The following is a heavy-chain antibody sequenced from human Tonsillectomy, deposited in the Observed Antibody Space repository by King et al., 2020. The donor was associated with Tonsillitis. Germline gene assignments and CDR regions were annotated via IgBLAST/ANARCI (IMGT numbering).Heavy chain of an antibody. D-gene: IGHD2-15*01. Sequence: TLKESGPTLVKPTQTLTLTCTFSGFSLSTSGVGVGWIRQPPGKALDWLALICWNDDKRYRPSFKSRLTITKDTSKNRVVLTMTNMDPVDTAIYFCAHTFLFRGYCNGDRCQDFDYWGQGTLVTVSS. CDR1: GFSLSTSGVG. V-gene: IGHV2-5*01. CDR2: ICWNDDK. CDR3: AHTFLFRGYCNGDRCQDFDY. J-gene: IGHJ4*02.